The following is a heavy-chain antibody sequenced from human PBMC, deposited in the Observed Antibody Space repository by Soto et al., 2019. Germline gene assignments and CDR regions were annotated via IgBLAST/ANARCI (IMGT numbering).Heavy chain of an antibody. Sequence: SETLSLTCTVSGGSISSYYWSWIRQPAGKGLEWIGRIYTSGSTNYNPSLKSRVTMSVDTSKNQFSLKLSSVTAADTAVYYCARGLYGSGSYYNVGRSIYYYGMDVWGQGTTVTVSS. V-gene: IGHV4-4*07. CDR2: IYTSGST. CDR1: GGSISSYY. J-gene: IGHJ6*02. D-gene: IGHD3-10*01. CDR3: ARGLYGSGSYYNVGRSIYYYGMDV.